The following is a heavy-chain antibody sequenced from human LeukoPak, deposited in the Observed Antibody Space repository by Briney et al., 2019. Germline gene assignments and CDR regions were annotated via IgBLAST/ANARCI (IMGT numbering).Heavy chain of an antibody. CDR3: ARQLGSITIFGAVSHFDY. Sequence: PSETLSLTCTVSGGSISSSSYYWGWIRQPPGKGLEWIGSIYYSGSTYYNPSLKSRVTISVDTSKNQFSLKLSSVTAADTAVYYCARQLGSITIFGAVSHFDYWGQGTLVTVSS. V-gene: IGHV4-39*01. J-gene: IGHJ4*02. CDR1: GGSISSSSYY. CDR2: IYYSGST. D-gene: IGHD3-3*01.